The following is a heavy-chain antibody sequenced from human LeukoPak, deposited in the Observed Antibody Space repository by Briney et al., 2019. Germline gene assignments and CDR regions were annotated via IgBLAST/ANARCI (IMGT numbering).Heavy chain of an antibody. CDR3: ARDKMWFGELFDY. CDR2: ISSSSSYI. J-gene: IGHJ4*02. Sequence: PGGSLRLSCAASGFTFSSYEMNWVRQAPGKGLEWVSYISSSSSYIYYADSVKGRFTISRDNAKNSLYLQMNSLRAEDTAVYYCARDKMWFGELFDYWGQGTLVTVSS. D-gene: IGHD3-10*01. CDR1: GFTFSSYE. V-gene: IGHV3-21*05.